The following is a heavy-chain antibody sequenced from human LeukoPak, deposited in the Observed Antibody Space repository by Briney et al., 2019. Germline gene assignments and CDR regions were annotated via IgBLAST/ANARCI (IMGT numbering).Heavy chain of an antibody. V-gene: IGHV1-2*02. CDR1: GYTFTGYY. D-gene: IGHD2-2*02. Sequence: GASVKVSCKASGYTFTGYYMHWVRQAPGQGLEWMGWINPNSGGTNYAQKFQGRVTMTRDTSISTAYMELSRLRSDDTAVYYCARDEGAFVVVPAAISLVPFDYWGQGTLVTVSS. CDR2: INPNSGGT. J-gene: IGHJ4*02. CDR3: ARDEGAFVVVPAAISLVPFDY.